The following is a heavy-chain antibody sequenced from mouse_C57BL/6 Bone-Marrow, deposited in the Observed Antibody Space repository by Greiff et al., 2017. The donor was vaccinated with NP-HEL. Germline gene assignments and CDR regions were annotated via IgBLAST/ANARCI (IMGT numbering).Heavy chain of an antibody. CDR3: ARVLYDALPWFAY. CDR2: IHPNSGST. D-gene: IGHD2-3*01. CDR1: GYTFTSYW. J-gene: IGHJ3*01. V-gene: IGHV1-64*01. Sequence: QVQLQQPGAELVKPGASVKLSCKASGYTFTSYWMHWVKQRPGQGLEWIGMIHPNSGSTNYNEKFKSKATLTVDKSSSTAYMQLSSLTSEDSAVYYCARVLYDALPWFAYWGQGTLVTVSA.